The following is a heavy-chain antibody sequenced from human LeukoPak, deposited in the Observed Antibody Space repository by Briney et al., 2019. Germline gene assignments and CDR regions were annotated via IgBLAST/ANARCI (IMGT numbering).Heavy chain of an antibody. CDR1: GYTFTGYY. Sequence: GASVKVSCKASGYTFTGYYMHWVRQAPGQGLEWMGWINPNSGGTNYAQKFQGRVTMTRDTSISTAYMELSRLRSDDTAAYYCAGRGLAEQLWYSFWGQGTMVTVSS. J-gene: IGHJ3*01. V-gene: IGHV1-2*02. CDR3: AGRGLAEQLWYSF. CDR2: INPNSGGT. D-gene: IGHD5-18*01.